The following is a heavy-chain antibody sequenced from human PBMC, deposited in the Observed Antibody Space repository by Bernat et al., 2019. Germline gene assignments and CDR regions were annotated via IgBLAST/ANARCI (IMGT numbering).Heavy chain of an antibody. Sequence: QVQLVESGGGVVQPGRSLGLSCAASGFTFSSYGMHWVRQAPGKGLEWVAVISYDGSNKYYADSVKGRFTISRDNSKNTLYLQMNSLRAEDTAVYYCAKRPYYDSSGYYQHGFDYWGQGTLVTVSS. J-gene: IGHJ4*02. CDR3: AKRPYYDSSGYYQHGFDY. V-gene: IGHV3-30*18. D-gene: IGHD3-22*01. CDR2: ISYDGSNK. CDR1: GFTFSSYG.